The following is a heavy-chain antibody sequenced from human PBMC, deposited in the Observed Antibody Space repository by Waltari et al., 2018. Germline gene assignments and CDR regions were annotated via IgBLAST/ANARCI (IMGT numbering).Heavy chain of an antibody. CDR1: GYTFTSYG. Sequence: QVQLVQSGAEVKKHGASVKVSCKASGYTFTSYGISWVRQAPGQGLEWMGWISAYNGNTNYAQKHQGRVTMTTDTSTSTAYMELRSLRSDDTAVYYCARDNSNYGSFVWYYYYGMDVWGQGTTVTVSS. CDR3: ARDNSNYGSFVWYYYYGMDV. J-gene: IGHJ6*02. CDR2: ISAYNGNT. D-gene: IGHD4-4*01. V-gene: IGHV1-18*01.